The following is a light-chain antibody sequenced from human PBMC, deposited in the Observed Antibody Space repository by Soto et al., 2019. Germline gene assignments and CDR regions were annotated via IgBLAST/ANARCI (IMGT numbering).Light chain of an antibody. CDR1: QSVTSNY. J-gene: IGKJ2*01. CDR3: QQYGSSPRT. CDR2: GAS. Sequence: EIVLMQSPGTLSLSPGERATLSCRASQSVTSNYLAWYQHKPGQAPRLLIYGASSRATGIPDRFSGSGAGTDFALTISRLEPEDFAVYYCQQYGSSPRTFGQGTKLEIK. V-gene: IGKV3-20*01.